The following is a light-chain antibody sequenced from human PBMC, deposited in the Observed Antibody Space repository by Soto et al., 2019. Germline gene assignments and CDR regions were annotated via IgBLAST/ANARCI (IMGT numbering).Light chain of an antibody. CDR1: SSDVGGYNY. J-gene: IGLJ2*01. CDR2: DVN. CDR3: SSYTGSNTLVV. V-gene: IGLV2-14*01. Sequence: QSALTQPASVSGSPGQSITISCTGTSSDVGGYNYVSWYQQHPGKAPKLMIYDVNDRPSGVSNRFSGSKSGNTASLTISGLQAEDEADYYCSSYTGSNTLVVFGGGTKLNVL.